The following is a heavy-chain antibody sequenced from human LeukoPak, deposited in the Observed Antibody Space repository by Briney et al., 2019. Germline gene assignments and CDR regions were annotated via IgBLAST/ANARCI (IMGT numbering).Heavy chain of an antibody. Sequence: ASVKVSCKACGYTFTVYYIHWVRPAPGQGREWMGRIDPGSGGTDYAPRFQGRVTMTRDASISTAYMELNRMRSDDTAVYYCAKAETGNDWGQGTLVTVSS. CDR2: IDPGSGGT. CDR3: AKAETGND. V-gene: IGHV1-2*06. CDR1: GYTFTVYY. D-gene: IGHD1-1*01. J-gene: IGHJ4*02.